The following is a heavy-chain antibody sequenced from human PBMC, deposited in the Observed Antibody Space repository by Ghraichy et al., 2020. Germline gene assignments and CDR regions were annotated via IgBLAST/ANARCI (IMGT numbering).Heavy chain of an antibody. CDR2: IYAGGTT. Sequence: GGSLRLSCAASGFTVSTTYMNWVRQAPGKGLEWVSVIYAGGTTYYADSVKGRVTISRDTSQNTLYLHMNSLRVEDTAVYYCARVGSSWYPAFDIWGQGTMVTVSS. CDR1: GFTVSTTY. D-gene: IGHD6-13*01. V-gene: IGHV3-53*01. J-gene: IGHJ3*02. CDR3: ARVGSSWYPAFDI.